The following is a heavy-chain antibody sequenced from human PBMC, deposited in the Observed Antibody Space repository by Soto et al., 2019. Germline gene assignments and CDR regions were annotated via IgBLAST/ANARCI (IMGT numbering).Heavy chain of an antibody. CDR2: IIPVSGRA. CDR1: GGTFNAYA. J-gene: IGHJ4*02. Sequence: QVQLVQSGAEVKKPGSSVKVSCKASGGTFNAYAISWARQAPGQGLEWMGGIIPVSGRADYAQTFQGRVAITADKSTTTFYRELSSLRSEDTAVYYCASPAYTGPQYRFDYWGQGTLVTVSS. CDR3: ASPAYTGPQYRFDY. D-gene: IGHD4-4*01. V-gene: IGHV1-69*14.